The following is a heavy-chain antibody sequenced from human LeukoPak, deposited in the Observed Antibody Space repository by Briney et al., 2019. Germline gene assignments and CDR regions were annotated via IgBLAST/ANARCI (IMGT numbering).Heavy chain of an antibody. Sequence: ASVKVSCKASGYTFTGYYMHWVRQAPGQGLEWMGWINPNSGGTNYAQKFQGRVTMTRDTSISTAYMELSRLRSDDTAVYYRARDPHPKGWFGDDYWGQGTLVTVSS. J-gene: IGHJ4*02. CDR1: GYTFTGYY. V-gene: IGHV1-2*02. CDR3: ARDPHPKGWFGDDY. D-gene: IGHD3-10*01. CDR2: INPNSGGT.